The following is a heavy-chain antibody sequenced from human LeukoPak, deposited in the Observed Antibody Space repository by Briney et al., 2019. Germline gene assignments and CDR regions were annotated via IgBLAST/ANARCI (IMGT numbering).Heavy chain of an antibody. CDR3: AKDQRGEMSSTTSPGEDY. Sequence: PGGSLRLSCAASGFTFSRSWMSWVRQPPGKGLEWVANISPDGSTKYHMDSVKGRFTISRDNSKNTLYLQMNSLRAEDTAVYYCAKDQRGEMSSTTSPGEDYWGQGTLVTVSS. CDR2: ISPDGSTK. CDR1: GFTFSRSW. V-gene: IGHV3-7*03. J-gene: IGHJ4*02. D-gene: IGHD2-2*01.